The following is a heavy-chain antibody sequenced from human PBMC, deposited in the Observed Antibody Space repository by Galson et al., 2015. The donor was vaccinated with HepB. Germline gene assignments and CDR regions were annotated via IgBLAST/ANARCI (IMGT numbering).Heavy chain of an antibody. V-gene: IGHV3-30*18. CDR1: GFTFSSYG. CDR2: ISYDGSNK. Sequence: SLRLSCAASGFTFSSYGMHWVRQAPGKGLEWVAVISYDGSNKYYADSVKGRFTISRDNSKNTLYLQMNSLRAEDTAVYYCAKAHDSSSWTFDYWGQGTLVTVSS. J-gene: IGHJ4*02. CDR3: AKAHDSSSWTFDY. D-gene: IGHD6-13*01.